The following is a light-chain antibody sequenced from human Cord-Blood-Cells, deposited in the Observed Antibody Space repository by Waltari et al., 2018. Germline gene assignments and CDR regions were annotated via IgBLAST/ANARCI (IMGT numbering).Light chain of an antibody. J-gene: IGKJ2*01. CDR1: QSLSSN. V-gene: IGKV3-15*01. Sequence: EIVMTQSPATLSVSPGERATLSCRASQSLSSNFAWYQQKPDQALRPHIYVASTSATGIPVRFSGSASGTEFTLTISSLQSEDYAVYSCQQYNNWPPYTFGQGTKLEIK. CDR2: VAS. CDR3: QQYNNWPPYT.